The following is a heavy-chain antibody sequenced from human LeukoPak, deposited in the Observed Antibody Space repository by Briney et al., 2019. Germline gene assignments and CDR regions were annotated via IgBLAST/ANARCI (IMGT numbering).Heavy chain of an antibody. CDR3: AREYCSSTSCYFYYFDY. J-gene: IGHJ4*02. V-gene: IGHV3-48*01. CDR1: GFTFSSYS. CDR2: ISSSSSTI. D-gene: IGHD2-2*01. Sequence: GGSLRLSCAASGFTFSSYSMNWVRQAPGKGLEWVSYISSSSSTIYYADSVKGRFTTSRDNAKNSLYLQMNSLRAEDTAVYYCAREYCSSTSCYFYYFDYWGQGTLVTVSS.